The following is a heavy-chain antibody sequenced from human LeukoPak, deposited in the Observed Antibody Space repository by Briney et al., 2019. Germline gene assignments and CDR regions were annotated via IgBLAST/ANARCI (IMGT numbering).Heavy chain of an antibody. J-gene: IGHJ6*03. CDR1: GFTFSSYA. CDR2: ISGSGGST. D-gene: IGHD6-6*01. Sequence: SGGSLRLSCAASGFTFSSYAMSWVRQAPGKGLEWVSAISGSGGSTYYADSVKGRFTISRDNSKNTLYLQMNSLRAEDTAVYYCAKSSIAAPYYYYYMDVWGKGTTVTVSS. V-gene: IGHV3-23*01. CDR3: AKSSIAAPYYYYYMDV.